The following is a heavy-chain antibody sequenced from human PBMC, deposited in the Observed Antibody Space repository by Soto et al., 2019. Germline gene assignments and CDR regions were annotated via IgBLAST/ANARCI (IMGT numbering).Heavy chain of an antibody. V-gene: IGHV4-34*01. D-gene: IGHD3-3*01. J-gene: IGHJ4*02. CDR1: VGSFSGYY. CDR3: ASGLRFLEWLRY. Sequence: QVQLQQGGAGLLKPSETMSLTCAVYVGSFSGYYWSWIRQPPGKGREWIGEINHSGRTNYNPSLKSRVTISGDTSKNQFSLKLSSATAADTAVYYGASGLRFLEWLRYWGQGTLVTFSS. CDR2: INHSGRT.